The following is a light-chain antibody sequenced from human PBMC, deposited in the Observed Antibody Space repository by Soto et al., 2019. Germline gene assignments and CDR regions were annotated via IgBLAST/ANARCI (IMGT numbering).Light chain of an antibody. CDR1: SSDVGGYNY. J-gene: IGLJ1*01. Sequence: QSVLTQPASVSGSPGQSITISCTGTSSDVGGYNYVSWYQQHPGKAPKLMIYDVSNRPSGVSNRFSGSKSSNTASLTISGLQAEDEADYYCSSYTSSLYVFGTGTKLTVL. CDR2: DVS. V-gene: IGLV2-14*01. CDR3: SSYTSSLYV.